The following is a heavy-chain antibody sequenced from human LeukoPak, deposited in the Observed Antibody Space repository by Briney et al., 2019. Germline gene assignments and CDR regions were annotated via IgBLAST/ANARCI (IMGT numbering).Heavy chain of an antibody. V-gene: IGHV3-30-3*01. J-gene: IGHJ4*02. CDR1: GFTFSSYA. CDR3: ARDALAAAARFDY. CDR2: ISYDGSNK. D-gene: IGHD6-13*01. Sequence: GGSLRLSCAASGFTFSSYAMHWVRQAPGKGLEWVAVISYDGSNKYYADSVKGRFTISRDNSKNTLYLQMNSLRAEDTAVYYCARDALAAAARFDYWGQGTLVTVSS.